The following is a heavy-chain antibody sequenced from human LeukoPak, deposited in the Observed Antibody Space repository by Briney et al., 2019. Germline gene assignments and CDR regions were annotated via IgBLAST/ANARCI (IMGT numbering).Heavy chain of an antibody. CDR3: ARGKVAENDY. Sequence: SETLSLTCTGSGGSISSSSYYWGWIRQPPGKGLEWIGSIYYSGSTYYNPSLKSRVTISVDTSKNQFSLKLSSVTGADTAVYYCARGKVAENDYWGQGTLVTVSS. D-gene: IGHD6-19*01. CDR1: GGSISSSSYY. J-gene: IGHJ4*02. V-gene: IGHV4-39*07. CDR2: IYYSGST.